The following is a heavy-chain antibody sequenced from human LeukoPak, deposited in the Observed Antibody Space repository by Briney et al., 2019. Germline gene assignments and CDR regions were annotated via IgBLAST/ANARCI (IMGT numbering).Heavy chain of an antibody. D-gene: IGHD3-10*01. CDR1: GGSFSGYY. Sequence: SETLSLTCAVYGGSFSGYYWSRIRQPPGKGLEWIGEINHSGSTNYNPSLKSRVTISVDTSKNQFSLKLSSVTAADTAVYYCARLYYYGSGTIQNYFDYRGQGTLVTVSS. CDR3: ARLYYYGSGTIQNYFDY. V-gene: IGHV4-34*01. CDR2: INHSGST. J-gene: IGHJ4*02.